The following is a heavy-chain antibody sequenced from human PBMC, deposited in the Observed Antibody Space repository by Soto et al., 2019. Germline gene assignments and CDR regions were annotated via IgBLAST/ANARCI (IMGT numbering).Heavy chain of an antibody. CDR2: IYPGDSDT. V-gene: IGHV5-51*01. CDR3: ARTGSYYYDSSGYLLDY. J-gene: IGHJ4*02. Sequence: GESLKISCRASGYIFTNYWISWVRQMPGKGLEWMGIIYPGDSDTRYSPSFQGQVTISADKSISTAYLQWSSLKASDTAMYYCARTGSYYYDSSGYLLDYWGQGTLVTVSS. D-gene: IGHD3-22*01. CDR1: GYIFTNYW.